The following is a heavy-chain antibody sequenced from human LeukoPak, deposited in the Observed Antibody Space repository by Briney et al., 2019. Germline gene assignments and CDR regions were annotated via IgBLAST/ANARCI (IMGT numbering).Heavy chain of an antibody. D-gene: IGHD1-1*01. CDR2: INPASGGT. Sequence: ASVKVSCKASGYTFTGYYMHWVRQAPGQGVEWMGWINPASGGTKYAKKFKGRVTMTRDTSISTAYMERSRLRSDDTAVYYCARGDPNWNAVDYWGQGTLVTVSS. V-gene: IGHV1-2*02. CDR1: GYTFTGYY. CDR3: ARGDPNWNAVDY. J-gene: IGHJ4*02.